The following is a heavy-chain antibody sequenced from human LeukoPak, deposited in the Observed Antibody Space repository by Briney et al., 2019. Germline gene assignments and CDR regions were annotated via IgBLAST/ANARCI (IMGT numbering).Heavy chain of an antibody. J-gene: IGHJ3*02. CDR1: GFTFSSYE. Sequence: GGSLRLSCAASGFTFSSYEMNWVRQAPGKGLEWVSYISSSGSTIYYADSVKGRFTISRDNAKNSLYLQMNSLRAEDTAVYYCARDYQPTYGDYTPDAFDIWGQGTMVTVSS. V-gene: IGHV3-48*03. D-gene: IGHD4-17*01. CDR3: ARDYQPTYGDYTPDAFDI. CDR2: ISSSGSTI.